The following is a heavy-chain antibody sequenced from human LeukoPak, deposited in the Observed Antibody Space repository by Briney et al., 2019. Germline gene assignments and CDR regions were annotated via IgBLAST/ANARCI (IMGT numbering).Heavy chain of an antibody. CDR1: GGTFSSYA. V-gene: IGHV1-69*05. Sequence: ASVKVSCKASGGTFSSYAISWVRQAPGQGLEWMGRIIPIFGTANYAQKFQGRGTITTDESTSTAYMELSSLRAEDTAVYYCAREKKSITMIEVVDVGFDPWRQGTLVTVSS. D-gene: IGHD3-22*01. CDR3: AREKKSITMIEVVDVGFDP. CDR2: IIPIFGTA. J-gene: IGHJ5*02.